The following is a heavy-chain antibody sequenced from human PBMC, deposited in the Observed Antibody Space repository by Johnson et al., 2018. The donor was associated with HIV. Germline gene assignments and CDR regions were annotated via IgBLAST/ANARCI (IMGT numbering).Heavy chain of an antibody. CDR2: IYSGGST. V-gene: IGHV3-66*01. J-gene: IGHJ3*02. CDR1: GFTFISYA. CDR3: ARGGVVHDAFDM. Sequence: VQLVESGGGVVQPGRSLRLSCAASGFTFISYAMHWVRQAPGKGLEWVSVIYSGGSTYYPDSVKGRFTISRDNSKNTLYLQMNSLRAEDTAVYYCARGGVVHDAFDMWGQGTMVTVSS. D-gene: IGHD2-2*01.